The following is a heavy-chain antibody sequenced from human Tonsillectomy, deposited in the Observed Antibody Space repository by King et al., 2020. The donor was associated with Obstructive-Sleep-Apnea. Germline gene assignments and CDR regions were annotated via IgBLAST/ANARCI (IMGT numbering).Heavy chain of an antibody. J-gene: IGHJ3*02. CDR1: GYTFTSYY. Sequence: VQLVESGAEVKKPGASVKVSCKASGYTFTSYYMHWVRQAPGQGLGWMGIINPSGGSTSYARKFQGRVTMTRDTSTSTVYMVLSSLRSEDTAVYYCARGDCSSTSCYGVAFDIWGQGTMVTVSS. D-gene: IGHD2-2*01. CDR2: INPSGGST. CDR3: ARGDCSSTSCYGVAFDI. V-gene: IGHV1-46*01.